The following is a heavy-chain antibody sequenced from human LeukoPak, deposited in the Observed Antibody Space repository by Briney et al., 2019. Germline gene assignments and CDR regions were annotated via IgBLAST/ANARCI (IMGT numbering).Heavy chain of an antibody. J-gene: IGHJ4*02. CDR1: GFTFSSYS. D-gene: IGHD6-13*01. Sequence: GGSLRLSCAASGFTFSSYSMNWVRQAPGKGLEWVSSISSSSSYIYYADPVKGRFTISRDNAKNSLYLQMNSLRAEDTAVYYCARDRSAAALDYWGQGTLVTVSS. V-gene: IGHV3-21*01. CDR3: ARDRSAAALDY. CDR2: ISSSSSYI.